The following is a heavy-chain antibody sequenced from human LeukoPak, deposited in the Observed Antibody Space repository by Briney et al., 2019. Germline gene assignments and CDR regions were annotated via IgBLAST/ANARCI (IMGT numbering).Heavy chain of an antibody. CDR1: GGSFSGYY. CDR2: INHSGST. V-gene: IGHV4-34*01. D-gene: IGHD4-23*01. CDR3: ARGRGGNSGDN. Sequence: SETLSLTCAVYGGSFSGYYWSWIRQPPGKGLEWIGEINHSGSTNFNPSLKSRVTISLDTSKNQFSLTLSSLTAADTAVYYCARGRGGNSGDNWGQGTLVTVSS. J-gene: IGHJ4*02.